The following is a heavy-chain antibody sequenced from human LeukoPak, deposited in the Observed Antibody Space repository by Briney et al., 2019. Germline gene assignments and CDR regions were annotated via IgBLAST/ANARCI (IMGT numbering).Heavy chain of an antibody. CDR3: GRDFRDSLDY. CDR2: INPDSGGT. CDR1: GYTFTGYY. Sequence: ASVKVSCKASGYTFTGYYMHWVRQAPGQGLEWMGWINPDSGGTNFAQKFQGRVTMTRDTSISTAYMELSRLRSDNTAVYYCGRDFRDSLDYRGQGTLVTVSS. J-gene: IGHJ4*02. V-gene: IGHV1-2*02.